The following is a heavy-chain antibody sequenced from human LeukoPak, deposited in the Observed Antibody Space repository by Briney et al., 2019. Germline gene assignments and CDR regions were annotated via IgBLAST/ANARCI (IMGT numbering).Heavy chain of an antibody. CDR1: GGSFSGYY. CDR2: INHGGST. V-gene: IGHV4-34*01. Sequence: SETLSLTCAVYGGSFSGYYWSWIRQPPGKGLEWIGEINHGGSTNYNPSLKSRVTISVDTSKNQFSLKLSSVTAADTAVYYCARGGGYYSRGLGYWGQGTLVTVSS. CDR3: ARGGGYYSRGLGY. D-gene: IGHD3-22*01. J-gene: IGHJ4*02.